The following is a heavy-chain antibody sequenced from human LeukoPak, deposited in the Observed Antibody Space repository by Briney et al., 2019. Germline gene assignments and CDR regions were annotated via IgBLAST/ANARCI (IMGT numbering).Heavy chain of an antibody. Sequence: GASVKVSCKASGYTFTGYYMHWVRQAPGQGLEWMGRINPNSGGTNYAQKFQGRVTMTRDTSISTAYMELSRLRSDDTAVYYCARESAAGILYYFDYWGQGTLVTVSS. V-gene: IGHV1-2*06. CDR1: GYTFTGYY. CDR2: INPNSGGT. D-gene: IGHD6-13*01. CDR3: ARESAAGILYYFDY. J-gene: IGHJ4*02.